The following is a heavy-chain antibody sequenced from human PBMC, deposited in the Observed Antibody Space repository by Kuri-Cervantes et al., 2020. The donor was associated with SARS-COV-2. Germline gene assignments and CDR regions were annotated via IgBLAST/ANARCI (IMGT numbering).Heavy chain of an antibody. CDR3: ARHDIGLGVLMVYARLGAFDI. Sequence: GSLRLSCAASGFTFASYAMHWVRQAPGKGLEWIGSIYHSGSTYYNPSLKSRVTISVDTSKNQFSLKLSSVTAADTAVYYCARHDIGLGVLMVYARLGAFDIWGQGTMVTVSS. D-gene: IGHD2-8*01. V-gene: IGHV4-38-2*01. CDR2: IYHSGST. J-gene: IGHJ3*02. CDR1: GFTFASYA.